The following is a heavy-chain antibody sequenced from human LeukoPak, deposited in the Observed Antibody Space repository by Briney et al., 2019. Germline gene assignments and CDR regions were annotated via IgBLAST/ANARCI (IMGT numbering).Heavy chain of an antibody. CDR3: ARGIAAPDAFDI. D-gene: IGHD6-13*01. Sequence: SETLSLTCTVSGYSISSGYYWGWIRQPPGKGLEWIGSIYHSGSTYYNPSLKSRVTISVDTSKNQFSLKLSSVTAADTAVYYCARGIAAPDAFDIWGQGTMVTVSS. CDR2: IYHSGST. J-gene: IGHJ3*02. CDR1: GYSISSGYY. V-gene: IGHV4-38-2*02.